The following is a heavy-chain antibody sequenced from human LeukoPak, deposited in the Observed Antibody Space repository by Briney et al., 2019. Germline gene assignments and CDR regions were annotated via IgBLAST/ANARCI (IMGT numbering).Heavy chain of an antibody. CDR3: ARDPSGYYYEDAFDI. CDR1: GGSISSSSYY. V-gene: IGHV4-39*07. J-gene: IGHJ3*02. CDR2: IYYSGST. D-gene: IGHD3-22*01. Sequence: PSETLSLTCTVSGGSISSSSYYWGWLRQPPGKGLEWIGSIYYSGSTYYNPSLKSRVTISVDTSKNQFSLKLSSVTAADTAVYYCARDPSGYYYEDAFDIWGQGTMVTVSS.